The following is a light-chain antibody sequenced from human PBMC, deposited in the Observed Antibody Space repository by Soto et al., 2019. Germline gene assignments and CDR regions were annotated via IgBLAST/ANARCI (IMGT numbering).Light chain of an antibody. CDR3: CSDTSGNTLV. Sequence: QSALTQPASVSGSPGQSITISCTGTSSDVGTYNLVSWYQQHPGKAPKLIIYDGIRRPSGLSNRFFGSRSGTTASLTISGLPAEDEAAYYCCSDTSGNTLVFGGGTKLTVL. CDR1: SSDVGTYNL. V-gene: IGLV2-23*01. CDR2: DGI. J-gene: IGLJ3*02.